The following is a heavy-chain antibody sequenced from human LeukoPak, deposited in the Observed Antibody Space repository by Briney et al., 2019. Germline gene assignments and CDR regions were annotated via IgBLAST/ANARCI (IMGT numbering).Heavy chain of an antibody. J-gene: IGHJ4*02. CDR3: ASSLVDCSGGSCYPPVGN. D-gene: IGHD2-15*01. CDR1: GGSISSSSYY. CDR2: IYYSGST. Sequence: SETLSLTCTVSGGSISSSSYYWGWIRQPPGKGLGWIGSIYYSGSTYYNPSPKSRVTISVDTSKNQFSLKLSSVTAADTAVYYCASSLVDCSGGSCYPPVGNWGQGTLVTVSS. V-gene: IGHV4-39*01.